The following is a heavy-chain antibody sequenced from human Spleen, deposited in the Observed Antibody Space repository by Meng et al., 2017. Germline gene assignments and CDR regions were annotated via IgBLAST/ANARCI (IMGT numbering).Heavy chain of an antibody. J-gene: IGHJ3*02. CDR2: ISGSALST. CDR1: GFTFGNYA. CDR3: ARDNYDSSGYDAFDI. V-gene: IGHV3-23*01. D-gene: IGHD3-22*01. Sequence: GGSLRLACAASGFTFGNYAMSWVRQPPGKGLEWVSTISGSALSTYYADSVKGRFTISRDNSKKTLYLEMNSLRADDTAVYYCARDNYDSSGYDAFDIWGQGTMVTVSS.